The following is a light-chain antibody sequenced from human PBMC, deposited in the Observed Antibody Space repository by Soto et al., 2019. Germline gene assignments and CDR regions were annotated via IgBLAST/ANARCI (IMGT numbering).Light chain of an antibody. CDR3: QQSHNSPQT. J-gene: IGKJ1*01. Sequence: DIQMTQSPSSLSASVGEEVTITCRASQTIMTYLNWYQLKPGKPPRLLIYAASSLQSGVPSRFSGSGSGSDVTLTISSLQPEDFATYSCQQSHNSPQTFGQGTKVEIK. CDR1: QTIMTY. V-gene: IGKV1-39*01. CDR2: AAS.